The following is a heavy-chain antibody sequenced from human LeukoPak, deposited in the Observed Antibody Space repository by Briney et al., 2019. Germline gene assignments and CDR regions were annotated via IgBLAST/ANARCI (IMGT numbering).Heavy chain of an antibody. V-gene: IGHV3-30*18. Sequence: GGSLRLSCAASGFXFSRDGIHWVRQAPGKGQEWVASISNDETNKYYTDSVKGRFTISRDNSKSMVYLQMNSLRVEDTAIYYCAKEGQRGSYGVYDDYHWGQGTLVTVSS. D-gene: IGHD5/OR15-5a*01. CDR1: GFXFSRDG. CDR3: AKEGQRGSYGVYDDYH. J-gene: IGHJ5*02. CDR2: ISNDETNK.